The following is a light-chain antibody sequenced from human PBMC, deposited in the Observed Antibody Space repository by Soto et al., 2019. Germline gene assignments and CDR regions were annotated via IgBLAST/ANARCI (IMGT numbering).Light chain of an antibody. J-gene: IGLJ2*01. CDR2: DNN. CDR3: GTWDTSLCAGV. CDR1: SSNIGNNY. V-gene: IGLV1-51*01. Sequence: QSVLTQPPSVSAAPGQKVTISCSGSSSNIGNNYVSWYQHLPGTAPKLLIYDNNKRPSGIPDRFSGSKSGTSATLGITGLQTGDEADYYCGTWDTSLCAGVFGAGTKVTVL.